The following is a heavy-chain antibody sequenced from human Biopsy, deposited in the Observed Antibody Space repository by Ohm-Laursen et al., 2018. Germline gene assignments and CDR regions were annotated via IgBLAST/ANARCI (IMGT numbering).Heavy chain of an antibody. CDR3: AREYPEGDV. J-gene: IGHJ6*02. D-gene: IGHD2-2*02. CDR2: IIPLLGIT. Sequence: SVKVSCKAPGYTFTSYGISWVRQAPGQGLEWMGRIIPLLGITNYAQKFQGRVTISADKSTSTAYMELSSLRSEDTAVYYCAREYPEGDVWGQGTTVTVSS. V-gene: IGHV1-69*04. CDR1: GYTFTSYG.